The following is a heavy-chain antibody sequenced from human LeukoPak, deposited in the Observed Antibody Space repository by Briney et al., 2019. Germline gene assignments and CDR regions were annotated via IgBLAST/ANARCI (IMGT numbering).Heavy chain of an antibody. D-gene: IGHD3-3*01. J-gene: IGHJ6*02. V-gene: IGHV1-2*06. CDR2: INPNSGGT. CDR3: ARSPYDFWSGYYNYYYYYGMDV. Sequence: ASVKDSCKASGYAFTGYYIHWVRQAPGQGLEWMGRINPNSGGTNYAQNFQGRVTMTRDTSISTAYMELTRLRSDDTAVYYCARSPYDFWSGYYNYYYYYGMDVWGQGTTVTVSS. CDR1: GYAFTGYY.